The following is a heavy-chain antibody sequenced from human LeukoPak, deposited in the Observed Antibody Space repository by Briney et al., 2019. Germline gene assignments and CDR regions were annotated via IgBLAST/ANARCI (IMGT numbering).Heavy chain of an antibody. CDR3: ARDGPSSSWTGYFDY. CDR1: GFTFSSYA. V-gene: IGHV3-30*04. J-gene: IGHJ4*02. D-gene: IGHD6-13*01. Sequence: QTGGSLRLSCAASGFTFSSYATHWVRQAPGKGLEWVAVISYDGSNKYYADSVKGRFTISRDNSKNTLYLQMNSLRAEDTAVYYCARDGPSSSWTGYFDYWGQGTLVTVSS. CDR2: ISYDGSNK.